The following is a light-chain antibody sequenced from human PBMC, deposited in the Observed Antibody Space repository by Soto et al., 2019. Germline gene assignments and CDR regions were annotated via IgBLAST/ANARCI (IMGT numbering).Light chain of an antibody. J-gene: IGKJ4*01. Sequence: QVTLSKSSVSAXVGEXVTIXXRASQGIRSWLAWYQQKPGKAPKLLIYTASILQSGVPSRFSGTGSGTDFTLSISNLQPEDFAPDFCHQSNDLLLTFGGVAKV. CDR2: TAS. V-gene: IGKV1D-12*01. CDR3: HQSNDLLLT. CDR1: QGIRSW.